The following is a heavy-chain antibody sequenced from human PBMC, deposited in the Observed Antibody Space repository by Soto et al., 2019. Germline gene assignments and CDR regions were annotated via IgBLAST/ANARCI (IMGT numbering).Heavy chain of an antibody. J-gene: IGHJ4*02. CDR1: GFTFSAYA. V-gene: IGHV3-23*01. D-gene: IGHD2-8*01. Sequence: EVQLMASGGGLGQPGGSLRLSCAASGFTFSAYAMSWVRQAPGKGLEWVSSISLSGGSTYYADSVKGRFTISRANSEGILFWQMDSLRAEDTAADYCVQGNGGPHSWGQGTLVTVSS. CDR2: ISLSGGST. CDR3: VQGNGGPHS.